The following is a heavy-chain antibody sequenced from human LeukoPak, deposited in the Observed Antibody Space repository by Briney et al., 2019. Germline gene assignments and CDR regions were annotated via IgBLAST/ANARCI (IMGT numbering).Heavy chain of an antibody. CDR3: AKDRLTAAGNDAFDI. V-gene: IGHV3-23*01. J-gene: IGHJ3*02. CDR2: ISGSGGST. Sequence: ISGSGGSTYYADSVKGRFTISRDNSKNTLYLQMNSLRAEDTAVYYCAKDRLTAAGNDAFDIWGQGTMVTVSS. D-gene: IGHD6-13*01.